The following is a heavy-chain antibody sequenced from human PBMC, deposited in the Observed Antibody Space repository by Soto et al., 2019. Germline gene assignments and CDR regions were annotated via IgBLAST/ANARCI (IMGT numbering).Heavy chain of an antibody. CDR3: AREGPYCSGGSCYIYFDY. J-gene: IGHJ4*02. Sequence: ASVKVSCKASGYTFTSYYMHWVRQAPGQGLEWMGIINPSGGSTSYAQKFQGRVTMTRDTSTSTVYMELSSLRSDDTAVYYCAREGPYCSGGSCYIYFDYWGQGTLVTVSS. CDR2: INPSGGST. CDR1: GYTFTSYY. V-gene: IGHV1-46*01. D-gene: IGHD2-15*01.